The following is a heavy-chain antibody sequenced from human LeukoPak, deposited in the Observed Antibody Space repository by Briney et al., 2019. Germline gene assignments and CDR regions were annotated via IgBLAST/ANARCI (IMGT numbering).Heavy chain of an antibody. CDR3: AKNDDNSGYRPLDY. J-gene: IGHJ4*02. Sequence: GGSLRLSCAASGFTFSSYSMNWVRQAPGKGLEWVSSITSSSSYIYYADSVKGRFTISRDNSRNMLYLQMNSLRAEDTAVYYCAKNDDNSGYRPLDYWGQGTLLTVSS. CDR1: GFTFSSYS. D-gene: IGHD3-22*01. CDR2: ITSSSSYI. V-gene: IGHV3-21*04.